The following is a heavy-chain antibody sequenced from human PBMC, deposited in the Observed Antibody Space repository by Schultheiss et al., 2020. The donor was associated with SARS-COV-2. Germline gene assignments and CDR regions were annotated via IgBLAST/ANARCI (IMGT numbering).Heavy chain of an antibody. CDR3: ARPKLRFLEWPLLGMDV. J-gene: IGHJ6*02. CDR1: GGSISSYY. CDR2: IYYSGST. V-gene: IGHV4-59*12. Sequence: GSLRLSCTVSGGSISSYYWSWIRQPPGKGLEWIGYIYYSGSTNYNPSLKSRVTISVDRSKNQFSLKLSSVTAADTAVYYCARPKLRFLEWPLLGMDVWGQGTTVTVSS. D-gene: IGHD3-3*01.